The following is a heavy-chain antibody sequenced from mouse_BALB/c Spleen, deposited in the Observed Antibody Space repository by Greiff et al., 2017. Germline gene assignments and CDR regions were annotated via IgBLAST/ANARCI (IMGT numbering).Heavy chain of an antibody. D-gene: IGHD6-1*01. CDR1: GYSITSDYA. CDR3: AQAARHFAY. CDR2: ISYSGST. V-gene: IGHV3-2*02. Sequence: VQLQQSGPGLVKPSQSLSLTCTVTGYSITSDYAWNWIRQFPGNKLEWMGYISYSGSTSYNPSLKSRISITRDTSKNQFFLQLNSVTTEDTATYYCAQAARHFAYWGQGTLVTVSA. J-gene: IGHJ3*01.